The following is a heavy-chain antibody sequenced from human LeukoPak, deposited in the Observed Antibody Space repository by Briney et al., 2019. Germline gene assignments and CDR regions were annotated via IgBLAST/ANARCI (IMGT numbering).Heavy chain of an antibody. CDR1: GYSFTSYW. J-gene: IGHJ3*02. CDR2: IYPGDSDT. V-gene: IGHV5-51*01. CDR3: ARECPSCPWAFDI. Sequence: GESLKISCKGSGYSFTSYWIGWVRQMPGKGLEWMGIIYPGDSDTRYSPSFQGRVTISADKSISTAYLQWSSLKASDTAMYYCARECPSCPWAFDIWGQGTMVTVSS. D-gene: IGHD2-15*01.